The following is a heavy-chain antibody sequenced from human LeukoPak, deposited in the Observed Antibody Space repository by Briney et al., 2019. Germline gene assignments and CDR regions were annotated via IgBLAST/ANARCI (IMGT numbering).Heavy chain of an antibody. J-gene: IGHJ6*03. CDR3: ARGYHYYGSGSYPYYYYYMDV. CDR1: GYTFTSYD. V-gene: IGHV1-8*01. D-gene: IGHD3-10*01. CDR2: MNPNSGNT. Sequence: ASVKVSCKASGYTFTSYDINWVRQATGQGLEWMGWMNPNSGNTGYAQKFQGRVTMTRNTSISTAYMELSSLRSVDTAVYYCARGYHYYGSGSYPYYYYYMDVWGKGTTVTISS.